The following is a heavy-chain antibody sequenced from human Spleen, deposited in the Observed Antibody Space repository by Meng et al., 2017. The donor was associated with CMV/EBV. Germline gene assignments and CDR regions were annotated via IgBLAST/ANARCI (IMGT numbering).Heavy chain of an antibody. CDR3: ARIRGDYDFWSGQYYYYGMDV. V-gene: IGHV2-26*01. D-gene: IGHD3-3*01. CDR2: IFSNDEK. J-gene: IGHJ6*02. CDR1: GFSLSNARMG. Sequence: SGPTLVKPTETLTLTCTVSGFSLSNARMGVSWIRQPPGKAREWLAHIFSNDEKSYSTSLKSRLTISKDTSKSQVVLTMTNMDPVDTATYYSARIRGDYDFWSGQYYYYGMDVWGQGTTVTVSS.